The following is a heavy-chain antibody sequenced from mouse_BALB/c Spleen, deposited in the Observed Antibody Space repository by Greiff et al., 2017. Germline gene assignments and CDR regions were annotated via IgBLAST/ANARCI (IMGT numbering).Heavy chain of an antibody. CDR2: INPSTGYT. J-gene: IGHJ4*01. CDR3: ARQLRRYAMDY. V-gene: IGHV1-7*01. CDR1: GYTFTSYW. D-gene: IGHD1-2*01. Sequence: VKLQESGAELAKPGASVKMSCKASGYTFTSYWMHWVKQRPGQGLEWIGYINPSTGYTEYNQKFKDKATLTADKSSSTAYMQLSSLTSEDSAVYYCARQLRRYAMDYWGQGTSVTVSS.